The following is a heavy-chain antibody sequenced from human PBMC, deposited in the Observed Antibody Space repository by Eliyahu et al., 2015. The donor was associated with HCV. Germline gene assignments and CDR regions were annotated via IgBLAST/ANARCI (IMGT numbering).Heavy chain of an antibody. CDR2: VYYSGGT. V-gene: IGHV4-39*01. D-gene: IGHD2-21*02. J-gene: IGHJ5*02. CDR1: GGSIRXXSYY. CDR3: ARQAWRVTAGKGWFDP. Sequence: QPQLQESGPGLVNPSETLSLTCTGFGGSIRXXSYYWGWIRXPPGKGLEWIGGVYYSGGTXYNPSXMSRVTISIDTSKNQFSLKLTSVTAADTAVYYCARQAWRVTAGKGWFDPWGQGTLVTVSS.